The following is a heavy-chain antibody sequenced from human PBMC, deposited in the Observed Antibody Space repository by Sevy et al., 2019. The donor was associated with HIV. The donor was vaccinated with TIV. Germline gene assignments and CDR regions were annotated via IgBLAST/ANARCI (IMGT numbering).Heavy chain of an antibody. D-gene: IGHD1-26*01. CDR3: ARAPSGSQGPGQYFHH. Sequence: ASVKVSCKASGYTFTNYHITWVRQAPGQGLEWMGWITPNNGNTNYARRLQGRVTMTTDTSTATAYMELRSLRSDDTAAYYCARAPSGSQGPGQYFHHWGQGTLVTVSS. CDR1: GYTFTNYH. CDR2: ITPNNGNT. V-gene: IGHV1-18*01. J-gene: IGHJ1*01.